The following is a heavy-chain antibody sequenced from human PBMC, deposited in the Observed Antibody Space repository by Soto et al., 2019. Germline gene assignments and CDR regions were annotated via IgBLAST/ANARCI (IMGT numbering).Heavy chain of an antibody. D-gene: IGHD3-10*01. J-gene: IGHJ4*02. CDR3: ARQVLRLLRFGEYSDY. Sequence: ASVKVSCKASGYTFTSYGISWVRQAPGQGLEWMGWISAYNGNANYAQKLQGRVTMTTDTSTSTAYMELRSLRSDDTAVYYCARQVLRLLRFGEYSDYSCKGPLVTVST. V-gene: IGHV1-18*01. CDR1: GYTFTSYG. CDR2: ISAYNGNA.